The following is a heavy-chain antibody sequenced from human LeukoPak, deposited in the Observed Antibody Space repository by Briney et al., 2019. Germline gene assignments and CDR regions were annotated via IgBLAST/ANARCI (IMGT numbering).Heavy chain of an antibody. CDR1: RGSINNYF. CDR3: ARDPRGAYGNWFDP. CDR2: IFYSGTT. V-gene: IGHV4-59*12. J-gene: IGHJ5*02. D-gene: IGHD3-10*01. Sequence: SETLSLTCTVSRGSINNYFWSWIRQPPGKGLEWIGHIFYSGTTNYNPALKSRGTISVDTAKNQFSLKLSSVTAADTAVYYCARDPRGAYGNWFDPWGQGTLVTVSS.